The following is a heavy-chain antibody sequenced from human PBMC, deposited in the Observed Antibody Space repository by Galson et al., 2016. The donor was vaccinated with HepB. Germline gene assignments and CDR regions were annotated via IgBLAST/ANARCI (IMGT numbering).Heavy chain of an antibody. D-gene: IGHD3-3*01. CDR1: GGTFSSYA. Sequence: SVKVSCKASGGTFSSYAFSWVRQAPGQGLEWMGGIIPISGTTNYAQQFRGRVTITADEPTSTAYMELRSLRSDDTAVYYCARILEWLTNYYHAMDVWGQGTTVTVSS. CDR2: IIPISGTT. J-gene: IGHJ6*02. V-gene: IGHV1-69*13. CDR3: ARILEWLTNYYHAMDV.